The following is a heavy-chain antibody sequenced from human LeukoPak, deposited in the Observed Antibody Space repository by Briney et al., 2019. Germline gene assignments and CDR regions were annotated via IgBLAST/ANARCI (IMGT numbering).Heavy chain of an antibody. V-gene: IGHV3-30*02. CDR2: IWYDGSNK. J-gene: IGHJ6*02. CDR3: AKVGNIAAAGTSFTPNYGMDV. Sequence: AGGSLRLSCAASGFTFSSYGMHWVRQAPGKGLEWVAVIWYDGSNKYYADSVKGRFTISRDNSKNTLYLQMNSLRAEDTAVYYCAKVGNIAAAGTSFTPNYGMDVWGQGTTVTVSS. CDR1: GFTFSSYG. D-gene: IGHD6-13*01.